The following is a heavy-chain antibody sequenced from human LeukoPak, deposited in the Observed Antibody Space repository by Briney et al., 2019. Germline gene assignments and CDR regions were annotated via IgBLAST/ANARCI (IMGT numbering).Heavy chain of an antibody. D-gene: IGHD1-26*01. J-gene: IGHJ3*02. Sequence: GASVKVSCKASGYTFTSYDINRVRQATGQGLEWMGWMNPNSGNTGYAQKFQGRVTITRNTSISTAYMELSSLKSDDTALYYCARGQWELRAFDIWGQGTMVTVS. V-gene: IGHV1-8*03. CDR1: GYTFTSYD. CDR2: MNPNSGNT. CDR3: ARGQWELRAFDI.